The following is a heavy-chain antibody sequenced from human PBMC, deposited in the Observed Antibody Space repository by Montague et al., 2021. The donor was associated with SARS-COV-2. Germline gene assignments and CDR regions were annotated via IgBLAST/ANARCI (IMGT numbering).Heavy chain of an antibody. Sequence: CAISGDSVSTNSGTWNWVRLSPSRGLEWLGRTYYRSEWYSDYSVSVKSRISINPGTSENQFSLQLNSVTPEDTAVYYCTQERGPGRTTWHYFDYWGQGTLVTVSS. J-gene: IGHJ4*02. D-gene: IGHD1-14*01. V-gene: IGHV6-1*01. CDR1: GDSVSTNSGT. CDR2: TYYRSEWYS. CDR3: TQERGPGRTTWHYFDY.